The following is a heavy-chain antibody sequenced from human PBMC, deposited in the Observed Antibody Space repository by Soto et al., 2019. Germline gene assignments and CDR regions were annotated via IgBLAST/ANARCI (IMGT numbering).Heavy chain of an antibody. CDR3: ARDKITGRFDY. CDR2: INHSGST. Sequence: PSETLSLTCTVYGGSFSGYYWTWSRQPPGTGLEWIGEINHSGSTNYNPSLKSRVTISVDTSKNQFSLKLTSVTAADTAVYYCARDKITGRFDYWGQGTLVTVSS. CDR1: GGSFSGYY. J-gene: IGHJ4*02. V-gene: IGHV4-34*01. D-gene: IGHD2-8*02.